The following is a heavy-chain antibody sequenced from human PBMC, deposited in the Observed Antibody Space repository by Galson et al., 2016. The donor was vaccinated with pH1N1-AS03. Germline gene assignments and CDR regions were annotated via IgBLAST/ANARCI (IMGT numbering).Heavy chain of an antibody. CDR2: IWYDGSTK. CDR1: GFSFNTYG. CDR3: ARADSGREFDY. V-gene: IGHV3-33*08. D-gene: IGHD1-26*01. Sequence: SLRLSCAASGFSFNTYGMHWVRQAPGKGLEWVAVIWYDGSTKYYGDSVKGRFTISRDNSRNTVYLQMKSLRAEDTAVYYCARADSGREFDYWGQGTLVTVSS. J-gene: IGHJ4*02.